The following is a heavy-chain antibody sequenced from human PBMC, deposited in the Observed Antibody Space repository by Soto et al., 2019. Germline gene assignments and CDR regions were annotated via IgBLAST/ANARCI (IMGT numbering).Heavy chain of an antibody. CDR3: AREAATTVASYHYYGMDV. J-gene: IGHJ6*02. D-gene: IGHD4-17*01. CDR2: ISAYNGNT. CDR1: GYTFTSYG. V-gene: IGHV1-18*01. Sequence: QVQLVQSGAEVKKPGASVKVSCKASGYTFTSYGISWVRQAPGQGLEWMGWISAYNGNTNYAQKLQGRVTMTTDTATTTAYKELRSLRADDTAVYYCAREAATTVASYHYYGMDVWGQGTTVTVSS.